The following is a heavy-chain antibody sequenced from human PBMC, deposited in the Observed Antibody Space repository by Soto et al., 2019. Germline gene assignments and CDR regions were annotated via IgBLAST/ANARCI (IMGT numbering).Heavy chain of an antibody. V-gene: IGHV3-33*01. CDR1: GFTFSSYG. D-gene: IGHD6-6*01. J-gene: IGHJ6*02. CDR3: ARAYSRSSPLYYYYYYGMDV. Sequence: GGSLRLSCAASGFTFSSYGMHWVRQAPGKGLEWVAVIWYDGSNKYYADSVKGRFTISRDNSKNTLYLQMNSLRAEDTAVYYCARAYSRSSPLYYYYYYGMDVWGQGTPVTVYS. CDR2: IWYDGSNK.